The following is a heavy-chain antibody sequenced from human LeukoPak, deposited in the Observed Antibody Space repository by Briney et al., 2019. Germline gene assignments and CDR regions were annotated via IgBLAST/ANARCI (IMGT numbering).Heavy chain of an antibody. CDR3: ARGNSSDY. J-gene: IGHJ4*02. D-gene: IGHD1-1*01. CDR1: GFTFSSYW. CDR2: IHQDGGQK. V-gene: IGHV3-7*01. Sequence: QTGGSLRLSCAASGFTFSSYWMSWVRQAPGKGLEWVANIHQDGGQKFYVDSVEGRFTISRDNAKDSVYLHMNSLRADDTAVYYCARGNSSDYWGQGTLVTVSS.